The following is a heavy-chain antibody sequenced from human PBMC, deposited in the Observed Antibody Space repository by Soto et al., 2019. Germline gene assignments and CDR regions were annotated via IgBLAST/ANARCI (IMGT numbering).Heavy chain of an antibody. CDR2: MNPNSGNT. V-gene: IGHV1-8*01. CDR3: ARYRGSGSYYTFDY. J-gene: IGHJ4*02. Sequence: QVQLVQSGAEVKKPGASVKVSCKASGYTFTSYEINWVRQATGQGLEWMGWMNPNSGNTGYAQKSQGGGTMXXXTXXSKAYMELSSLRSEDTAVYYCARYRGSGSYYTFDYWGQGTLVTVSS. D-gene: IGHD3-10*01. CDR1: GYTFTSYE.